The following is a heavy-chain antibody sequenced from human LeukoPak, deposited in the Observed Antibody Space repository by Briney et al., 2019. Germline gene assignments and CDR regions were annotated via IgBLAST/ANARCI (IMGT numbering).Heavy chain of an antibody. Sequence: PGGSLRLSCAGSGFTFSTYALSWVRQTPGKGLEWVANMRPDGSVKRYMGSVRGRFTVSRDNTKNSQYLQMDSLRGEDTGIYYCAKHDGASGRYYFDYWGQGVLVTVSS. CDR3: AKHDGASGRYYFDY. D-gene: IGHD3-3*01. J-gene: IGHJ4*02. CDR1: GFTFSTYA. CDR2: MRPDGSVK. V-gene: IGHV3-7*01.